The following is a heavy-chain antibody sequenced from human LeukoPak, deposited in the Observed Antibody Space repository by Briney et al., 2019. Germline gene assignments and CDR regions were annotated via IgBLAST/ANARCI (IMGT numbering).Heavy chain of an antibody. V-gene: IGHV3-74*01. CDR1: GFTLSSNG. D-gene: IGHD3-22*01. CDR3: AKDKFDYDSTGYPYDY. J-gene: IGHJ4*02. CDR2: FASDGSST. Sequence: GGPLRPSCEPSGFTLSSNGRTWVGQAPGKGRGWFSRFASDGSSTTYADSVKGRFSISRDNAKNTLYLQMNSLRVEDTAVYYCAKDKFDYDSTGYPYDYWGQGVLVTVSS.